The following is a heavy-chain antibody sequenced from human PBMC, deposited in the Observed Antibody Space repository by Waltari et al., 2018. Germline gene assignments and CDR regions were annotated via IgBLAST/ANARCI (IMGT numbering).Heavy chain of an antibody. CDR2: IYWNDDK. CDR3: AHSEEQQLTRGSHFDY. Sequence: QITLKESGPTLVKPTQTLTLTCTFSGFSLSTSGVGVGWIRQPPGKALEWLALIYWNDDKRYSPSLKSRLTITKDTSKNQVVLTMTNMDPVDTATYYCAHSEEQQLTRGSHFDYWGQGTLVTVSS. V-gene: IGHV2-5*01. CDR1: GFSLSTSGVG. J-gene: IGHJ4*02. D-gene: IGHD6-13*01.